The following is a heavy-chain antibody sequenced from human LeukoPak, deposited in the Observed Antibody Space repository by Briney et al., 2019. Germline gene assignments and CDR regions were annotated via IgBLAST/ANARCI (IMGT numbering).Heavy chain of an antibody. CDR3: ARGRRARGYGAGSYYTNWFDP. CDR1: GGSFSGYY. Sequence: SETLSLPCAVYGGSFSGYYWLWIRQPPGKGLEWVGEINHSGSTNYNPSLKRRVTISVDTSKSQFSLKLSSVTAADTAVYYCARGRRARGYGAGSYYTNWFDPWGQGTLVTVSS. D-gene: IGHD3-10*01. CDR2: INHSGST. V-gene: IGHV4-34*01. J-gene: IGHJ5*02.